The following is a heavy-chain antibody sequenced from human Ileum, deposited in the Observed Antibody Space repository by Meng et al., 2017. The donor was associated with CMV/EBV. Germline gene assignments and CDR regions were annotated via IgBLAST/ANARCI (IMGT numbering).Heavy chain of an antibody. J-gene: IGHJ4*02. V-gene: IGHV3-30*02. CDR1: GFTFSNYG. D-gene: IGHD6-13*01. Sequence: GGSLRLSCAASGFTFSNYGMHWVRQAPGKGLEGVALIRSDGSKTFYGDSAKGRFTISRDNSKKTVYLEMDSLRVEDTAVYYCARLSTLAGAGSFDYWGLGTLVTVSS. CDR2: IRSDGSKT. CDR3: ARLSTLAGAGSFDY.